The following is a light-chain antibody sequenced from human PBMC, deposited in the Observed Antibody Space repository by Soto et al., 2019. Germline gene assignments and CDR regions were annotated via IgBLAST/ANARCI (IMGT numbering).Light chain of an antibody. J-gene: IGLJ1*01. CDR2: GST. V-gene: IGLV1-40*01. CDR1: SSNIGTGYD. CDR3: QSYDSSLSAYV. Sequence: QSVLTQPPSVSGAPGQRVTISCTGSSSNIGTGYDVHWYQHLPGTAPKLLIFGSTNRPSGVPDRFSGSKSATSASLAITGLQAEDEADYYCQSYDSSLSAYVFGTGTKVTVL.